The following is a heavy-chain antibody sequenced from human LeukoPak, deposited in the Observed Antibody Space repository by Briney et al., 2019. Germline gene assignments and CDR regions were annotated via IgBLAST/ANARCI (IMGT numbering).Heavy chain of an antibody. Sequence: SQTLSLTFAISGDSVSSNSAAWIWIRQSPSRGLEWLRRTYYRSKWYTEYAVSVKSRITINPDTSKNQFSLQLSSVNPEDTAVYYCARLGSGSNYWGQGTLVTVSS. CDR1: GDSVSSNSAA. V-gene: IGHV6-1*01. D-gene: IGHD3-10*01. J-gene: IGHJ4*02. CDR2: TYYRSKWYT. CDR3: ARLGSGSNY.